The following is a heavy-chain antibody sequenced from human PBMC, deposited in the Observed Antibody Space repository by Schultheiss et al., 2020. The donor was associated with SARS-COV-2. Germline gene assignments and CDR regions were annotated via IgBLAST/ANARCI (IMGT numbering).Heavy chain of an antibody. CDR3: AKEGGKKVFDY. CDR1: GFTFSSYA. D-gene: IGHD3-16*01. Sequence: GESLKISCAASGFTFSSYAMHWVRQAPGKGLEWVAVISYDGSNKYYADSVKGRFTISRDNSKNTLYLQMNSLRAEDTAVYYCAKEGGKKVFDYWGQGTLVTVSS. V-gene: IGHV3-30*01. J-gene: IGHJ4*02. CDR2: ISYDGSNK.